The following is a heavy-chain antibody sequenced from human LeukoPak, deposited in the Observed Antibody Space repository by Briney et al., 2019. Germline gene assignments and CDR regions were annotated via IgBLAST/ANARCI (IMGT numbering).Heavy chain of an antibody. CDR2: IYYSGST. CDR3: ARNIPKYDSLDY. J-gene: IGHJ4*02. Sequence: SETLSLTCTVSGGSISSYYWSWIRQPPGKGLEWIGYIYYSGSTNYNPSLKSRVTISVDTSKNQFSQKLSSVTAADTAVYYCARNIPKYDSLDYWGQGTLVTVSS. V-gene: IGHV4-59*01. D-gene: IGHD3-3*01. CDR1: GGSISSYY.